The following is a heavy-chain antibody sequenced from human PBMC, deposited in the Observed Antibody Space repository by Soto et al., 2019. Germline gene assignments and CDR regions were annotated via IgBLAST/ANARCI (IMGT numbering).Heavy chain of an antibody. D-gene: IGHD6-13*01. CDR1: GGTFSSYA. CDR3: ARLHSSIAAAGTLSGYY. V-gene: IGHV1-69*13. J-gene: IGHJ4*02. Sequence: ASVKVSCKASGGTFSSYAISWVRQAPGQGLEWMGGIIPIFGTANYAQKFQGRVTITADESTSTAYMELSSLRSEDTAVYYCARLHSSIAAAGTLSGYYWGQGTLVTVSS. CDR2: IIPIFGTA.